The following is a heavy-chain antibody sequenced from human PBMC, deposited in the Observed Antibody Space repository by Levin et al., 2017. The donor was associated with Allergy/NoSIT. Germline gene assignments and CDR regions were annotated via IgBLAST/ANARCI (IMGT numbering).Heavy chain of an antibody. CDR1: GYTFTSYG. V-gene: IGHV1-18*01. CDR2: ISAYNGNT. J-gene: IGHJ6*03. D-gene: IGHD3-9*01. Sequence: VASVKVSCKASGYTFTSYGISWVRQAPGQGLEWMGWISAYNGNTNYAQKLQGRVTMTTDTSTSTAYMELRSLRSDDTAVYYCVRDRAYRYFDWLPPVGYYMDVWGKGTTVTVSS. CDR3: VRDRAYRYFDWLPPVGYYMDV.